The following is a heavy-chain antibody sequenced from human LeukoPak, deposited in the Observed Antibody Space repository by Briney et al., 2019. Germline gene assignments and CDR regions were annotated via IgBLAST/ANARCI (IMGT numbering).Heavy chain of an antibody. CDR3: AKANSDLTRANY. D-gene: IGHD3-9*01. V-gene: IGHV3-23*01. Sequence: GGSLRLSCAASGFTFSNYAMKWVRQAPGKGLEWVSTISASDRITYYADSVKGRFTISRDNSKNTLYLQMDSLRAEDTAIYYCAKANSDLTRANYWGQGTLVTVSS. J-gene: IGHJ4*02. CDR2: ISASDRIT. CDR1: GFTFSNYA.